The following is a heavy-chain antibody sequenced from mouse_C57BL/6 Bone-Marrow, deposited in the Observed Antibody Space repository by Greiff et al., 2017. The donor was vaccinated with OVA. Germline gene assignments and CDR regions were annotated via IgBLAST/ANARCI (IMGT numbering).Heavy chain of an antibody. J-gene: IGHJ1*03. V-gene: IGHV5-12*01. Sequence: EVQLVESGGGLVQPGGSLKLSCAASGFTFSDYYMYWVRQTPEKRLEWVAYISNGGGSTYYPDTVKGRFTISRDNAKNTLYLQMSRVKSEDTAMYYCARQEFLMLWYCDVWGTETTVTVSS. CDR1: GFTFSDYY. CDR3: ARQEFLMLWYCDV. CDR2: ISNGGGST.